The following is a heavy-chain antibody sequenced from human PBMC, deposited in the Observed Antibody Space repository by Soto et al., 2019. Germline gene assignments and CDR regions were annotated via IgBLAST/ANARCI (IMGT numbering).Heavy chain of an antibody. D-gene: IGHD6-13*01. CDR1: GFTFSSYA. J-gene: IGHJ5*02. CDR3: ARDMAPIAAAGSIVPRHP. Sequence: ESGGGVVQPGRSLRLSCAASGFTFSSYAMHWVRQAPGKGLEWVAVISYDGSNKYYADSVKGRFTISRDNSKNTLYLQMNRLRAEDTAVYYWARDMAPIAAAGSIVPRHPWGQGTLVTVSS. V-gene: IGHV3-30-3*01. CDR2: ISYDGSNK.